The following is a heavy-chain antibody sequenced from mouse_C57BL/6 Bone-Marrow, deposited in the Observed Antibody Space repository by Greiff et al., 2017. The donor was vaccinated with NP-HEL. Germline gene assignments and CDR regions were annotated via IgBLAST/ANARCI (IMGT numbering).Heavy chain of an antibody. J-gene: IGHJ4*01. D-gene: IGHD2-1*01. CDR3: ASLYGNPFYYYAMGD. CDR2: ISDGGSYT. V-gene: IGHV5-4*01. CDR1: GFTFSSYA. Sequence: EVQVVESGGGLVKPGGSLKLSCAASGFTFSSYAMSWVRQTPEKRLEWVATISDGGSYTYYPDNVKGRFTISRDNAKNNLYLQMSHRKSEDTAMYYCASLYGNPFYYYAMGDWGKGTSVTVSS.